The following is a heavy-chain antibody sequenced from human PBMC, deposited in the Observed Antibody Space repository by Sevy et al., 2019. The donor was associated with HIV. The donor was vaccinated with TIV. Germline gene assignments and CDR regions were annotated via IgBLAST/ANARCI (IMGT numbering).Heavy chain of an antibody. CDR1: GFTFSSYS. J-gene: IGHJ3*02. D-gene: IGHD2-15*01. Sequence: GGSLRLSCAASGFTFSSYSMNWVRQAPGKGLEWVSSISSSSSYIYYADSGKGRFTISRDNAKNSLYLQMNSLRAEDTAVYYCARVKFGGRYAFDIWGQGTMVTVSS. CDR3: ARVKFGGRYAFDI. CDR2: ISSSSSYI. V-gene: IGHV3-21*01.